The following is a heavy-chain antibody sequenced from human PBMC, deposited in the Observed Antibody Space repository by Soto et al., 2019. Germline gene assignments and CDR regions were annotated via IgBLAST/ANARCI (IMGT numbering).Heavy chain of an antibody. CDR2: ISASATTI. J-gene: IGHJ4*02. CDR3: VRLPYRRGH. D-gene: IGHD6-19*01. CDR1: GFAFSDYY. Sequence: LRLSCAASGFAFSDYYMSWVRQAPGKGLEWLSYISASATTIYYTDSVKGQFTISRDNAKNSLYLQMNSLRAEDTAVYYYVRLPYRRGHGGQGTLVTFS. V-gene: IGHV3-11*01.